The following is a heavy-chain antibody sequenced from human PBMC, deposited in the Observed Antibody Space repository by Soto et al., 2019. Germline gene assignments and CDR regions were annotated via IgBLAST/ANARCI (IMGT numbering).Heavy chain of an antibody. CDR3: AREPRSTYYDFWRGDTYYGMDV. Sequence: SETLSLTCTVSGGSISSYYWSWIRQPPGKGLEWIGYIYYSGSTNYNPSLKSRVTISVDTSKNQFSLKLSSVTAADTAVYYCAREPRSTYYDFWRGDTYYGMDVWGQATTVSVCS. J-gene: IGHJ6*02. D-gene: IGHD3-3*01. CDR1: GGSISSYY. V-gene: IGHV4-59*01. CDR2: IYYSGST.